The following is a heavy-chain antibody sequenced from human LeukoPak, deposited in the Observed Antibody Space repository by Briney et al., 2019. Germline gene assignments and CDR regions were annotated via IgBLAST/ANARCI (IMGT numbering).Heavy chain of an antibody. CDR3: AKPYSSSWYYFDY. J-gene: IGHJ4*02. CDR2: ISSSSRYI. D-gene: IGHD6-13*01. V-gene: IGHV3-21*01. Sequence: GGSLRLSCAASGFTFSSYSMNWVRQAPGKGLEWVSSISSSSRYINYADSVKGRFTISRDNAKNSLYLQMNSLRAEDTAVYYCAKPYSSSWYYFDYWGQGTLVTVSS. CDR1: GFTFSSYS.